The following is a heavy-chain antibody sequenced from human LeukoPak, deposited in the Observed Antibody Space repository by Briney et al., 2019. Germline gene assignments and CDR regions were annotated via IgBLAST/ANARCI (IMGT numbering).Heavy chain of an antibody. CDR3: AKDDFWSGLHAFDI. CDR2: ISSSGTTI. D-gene: IGHD3-3*01. Sequence: GGSLRLSCAASGFTFSDYYMSWIRQAPGKGLEWVSYISSSGTTIYYADSVKGRFTISRDNAKNSLYLQMNSPRAEDTAVYYCAKDDFWSGLHAFDIWGQGTMVTVSS. J-gene: IGHJ3*02. CDR1: GFTFSDYY. V-gene: IGHV3-11*04.